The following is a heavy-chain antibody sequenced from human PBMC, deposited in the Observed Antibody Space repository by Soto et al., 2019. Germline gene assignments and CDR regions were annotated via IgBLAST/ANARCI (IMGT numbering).Heavy chain of an antibody. CDR3: AREYYIVSVLWE. CDR2: ISAYNGNT. Sequence: ASVKVSCKASGYNFTSYGISWVRQAPGQGLEWMGWISAYNGNTNYAQKLQGRVTMTTATSTSTAYKELRSLRSDDTAAYYCAREYYIVSVLWEWGQGSLVSVTA. D-gene: IGHD3-10*01. CDR1: GYNFTSYG. J-gene: IGHJ4*02. V-gene: IGHV1-18*01.